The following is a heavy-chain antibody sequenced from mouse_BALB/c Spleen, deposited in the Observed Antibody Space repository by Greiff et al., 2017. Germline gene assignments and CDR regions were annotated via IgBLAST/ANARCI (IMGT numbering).Heavy chain of an antibody. V-gene: IGHV5-6-5*01. Sequence: EVQLVESGGGLVKPGGSLKLSCAASGSTFSSYAMSWVRQTPEKRLEWVASISSGGSTYYPDSVKGRFTISRDNARNILYLQMSSLRSEDTAMYYCARGTGDFDYWGQGTTLTVSS. CDR1: GSTFSSYA. CDR2: ISSGGST. J-gene: IGHJ2*01. CDR3: ARGTGDFDY. D-gene: IGHD4-1*01.